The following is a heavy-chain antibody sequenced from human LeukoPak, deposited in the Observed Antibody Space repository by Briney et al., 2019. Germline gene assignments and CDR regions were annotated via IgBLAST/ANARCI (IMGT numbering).Heavy chain of an antibody. Sequence: GGSLRLSCAASGFTFSSSAMSWVRQAPGKGLEWVSAISNNGGYTYYADSVQGRFTISRDNSKNTLYLQMNSLRAEDTAVYYCAKFPIVGGSDIWGQGTMVTVSS. CDR2: ISNNGGYT. CDR3: AKFPIVGGSDI. V-gene: IGHV3-23*01. J-gene: IGHJ3*02. CDR1: GFTFSSSA. D-gene: IGHD1-26*01.